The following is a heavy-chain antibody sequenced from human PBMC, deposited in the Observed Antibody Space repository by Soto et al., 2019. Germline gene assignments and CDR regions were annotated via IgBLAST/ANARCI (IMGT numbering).Heavy chain of an antibody. Sequence: QVQLVQSGAEVKKPGASVKVSCKASGYTFTSYGISWVRQPPGQGLDWMGWISAYNGNTNYAQKLQGRVTMTTDTSTSTAYMELRSLRSDDTAVYYCARDPWVAVAGMGGFDPWGQGTLVTVSS. V-gene: IGHV1-18*04. J-gene: IGHJ5*02. D-gene: IGHD6-19*01. CDR3: ARDPWVAVAGMGGFDP. CDR2: ISAYNGNT. CDR1: GYTFTSYG.